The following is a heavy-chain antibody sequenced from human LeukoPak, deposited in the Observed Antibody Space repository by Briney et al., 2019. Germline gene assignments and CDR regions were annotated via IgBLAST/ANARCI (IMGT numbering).Heavy chain of an antibody. CDR2: ISSSSSYI. D-gene: IGHD1-26*01. Sequence: GGSLRLSCAASGFTFSSYSMNWVRQAPGKGLEWVSSISSSSSYIYYADSVKGRFTISRDNAKNSLYLQMNSLKNEDTAVYYCVTEVSGSFPTWGQGTLVTVSS. J-gene: IGHJ4*02. CDR3: VTEVSGSFPT. CDR1: GFTFSSYS. V-gene: IGHV3-21*03.